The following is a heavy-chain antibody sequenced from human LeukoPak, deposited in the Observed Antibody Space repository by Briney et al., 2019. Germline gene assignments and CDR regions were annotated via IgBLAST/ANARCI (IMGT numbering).Heavy chain of an antibody. J-gene: IGHJ4*02. Sequence: ASVKVSCKASGYTFTSYYMHWVRQAPEKGLDWMGIINPSGGSTSYAQKFQGRVTMTRDTSTSTVYMELSSLRSEDTAVYYCARVDCGGDCYPDYWGQGTLVTVSS. CDR1: GYTFTSYY. CDR3: ARVDCGGDCYPDY. V-gene: IGHV1-46*01. CDR2: INPSGGST. D-gene: IGHD2-21*02.